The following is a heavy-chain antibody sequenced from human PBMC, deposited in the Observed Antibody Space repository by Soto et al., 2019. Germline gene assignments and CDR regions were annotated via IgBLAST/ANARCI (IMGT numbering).Heavy chain of an antibody. V-gene: IGHV1-24*01. CDR1: GYTLTELS. Sequence: ASVKVSCKVSGYTLTELSMHWVRQAPGKGLEWMGGFDPEDGETIYAQKFQGRVTMTEDTSTDTAYMELSSLRSEDTAVYYCATGGYDFWSGYHGRASWFDPWGQGTLVTVSS. J-gene: IGHJ5*02. CDR2: FDPEDGET. CDR3: ATGGYDFWSGYHGRASWFDP. D-gene: IGHD3-3*01.